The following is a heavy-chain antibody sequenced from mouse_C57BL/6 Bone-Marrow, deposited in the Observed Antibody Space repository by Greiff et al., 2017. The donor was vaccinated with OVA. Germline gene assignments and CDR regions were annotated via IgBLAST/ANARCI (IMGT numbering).Heavy chain of an antibody. J-gene: IGHJ1*03. Sequence: VKLQQPGAELVKPGASVKMSCKASGYTFTSYWITWVKQRPGQGLEWIGDIYPGSGSTNYNEKFKSKATLTADTSSNTAYLQLSSLTSEDTAIYYCASTLYYSNPYWYFDVWGTGTTVTVSS. CDR3: ASTLYYSNPYWYFDV. D-gene: IGHD2-5*01. CDR1: GYTFTSYW. V-gene: IGHV1-55*01. CDR2: IYPGSGST.